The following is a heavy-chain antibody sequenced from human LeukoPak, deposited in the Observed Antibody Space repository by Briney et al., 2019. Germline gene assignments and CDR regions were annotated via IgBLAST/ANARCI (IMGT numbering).Heavy chain of an antibody. CDR2: FDPEDGET. V-gene: IGHV1-24*01. D-gene: IGHD3-10*01. Sequence: VSCKXXGYXLTELSMHWVRQAPGKGLEWMXGFDPEDGETIYAQKFQGRVTMTEDTSTDTAYMELSSLRSEDTAVYYCATDGRITMVRGPFDPWGQGTLVTVSS. CDR1: GYXLTELS. CDR3: ATDGRITMVRGPFDP. J-gene: IGHJ5*02.